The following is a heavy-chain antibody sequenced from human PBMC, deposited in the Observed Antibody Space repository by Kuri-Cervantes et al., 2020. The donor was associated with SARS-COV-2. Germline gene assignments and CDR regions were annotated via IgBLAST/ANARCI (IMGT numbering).Heavy chain of an antibody. V-gene: IGHV1-2*02. CDR3: ARGYYVLDY. J-gene: IGHJ4*02. Sequence: ASVKVSCKASGYTFTGRYIYWVRQAPGQGLEWMGWINPNSGDTKYTQKFQGRVTMARDTSITTAYMELIGLRSDDTAVYYCARGYYVLDYWGQGRMVTVSS. CDR2: INPNSGDT. D-gene: IGHD3-16*01. CDR1: GYTFTGRY.